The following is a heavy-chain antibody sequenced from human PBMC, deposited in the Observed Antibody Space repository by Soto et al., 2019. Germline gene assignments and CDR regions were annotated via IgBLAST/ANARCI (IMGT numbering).Heavy chain of an antibody. CDR1: GFMFSNHG. CDR2: IWSDGNNR. Sequence: QVQLVESGGGVVQPGRSLRLSCAASGFMFSNHGMHWVRQAPGKGLEWVAVIWSDGNNRYYADSRKGRLTISRDNSKNTLYLQMNSLRAEDTAVYYCVRGDNWNDEASDYWGQGTLVTVSS. V-gene: IGHV3-33*01. CDR3: VRGDNWNDEASDY. J-gene: IGHJ4*02. D-gene: IGHD1-1*01.